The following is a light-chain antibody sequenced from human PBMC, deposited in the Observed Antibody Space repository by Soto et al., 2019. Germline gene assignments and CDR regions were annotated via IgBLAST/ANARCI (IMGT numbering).Light chain of an antibody. Sequence: EIVLTQSPGTLSLSPGERATLSCRASQSVSSNFLAWYQQKPGQAPRLLIYGASSRATDIPDRFSGSGSGTDFTLTISRLEPEDFAVYYCQQYGYSFTFGPGTKVDIK. V-gene: IGKV3-20*01. CDR2: GAS. CDR3: QQYGYSFT. J-gene: IGKJ3*01. CDR1: QSVSSNF.